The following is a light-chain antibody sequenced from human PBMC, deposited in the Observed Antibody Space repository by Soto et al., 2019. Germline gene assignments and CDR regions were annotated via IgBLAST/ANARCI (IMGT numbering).Light chain of an antibody. Sequence: EIVLTQSPATLSLSPGERATLSCRASQSVSSYLAWYQHKPGQAPRLLIYDASIRATGIPARFSGSGSGTVFTLTISSLEPEDFAVYYCKQRSNWPLTFGGGTKVDIK. CDR1: QSVSSY. J-gene: IGKJ4*01. CDR2: DAS. CDR3: KQRSNWPLT. V-gene: IGKV3-11*01.